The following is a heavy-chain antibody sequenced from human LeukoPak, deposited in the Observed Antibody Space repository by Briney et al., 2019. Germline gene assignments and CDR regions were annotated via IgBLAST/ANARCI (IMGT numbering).Heavy chain of an antibody. CDR2: IGGGAGST. CDR1: GFIFSSYG. Sequence: GSLRLSCAASGFIFSSYGMSWVRQAPGKGLEWVSGIGGGAGSTYYADSVKGRFTISRDNSKNTLYLQMNSLRAEDTAVYYCAKVEQWLPFDYWGQGTLVTVSS. J-gene: IGHJ4*02. D-gene: IGHD6-19*01. V-gene: IGHV3-23*01. CDR3: AKVEQWLPFDY.